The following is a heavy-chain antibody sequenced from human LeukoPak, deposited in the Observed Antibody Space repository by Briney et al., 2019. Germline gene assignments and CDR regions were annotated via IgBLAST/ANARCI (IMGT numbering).Heavy chain of an antibody. V-gene: IGHV4-4*07. CDR2: IYTSGST. CDR1: GGSISSYY. Sequence: SETLSLTCTVSGGSISSYYWSWIRQPAGKGLEWIGPIYTSGSTNYYPALKSRGTISVKNPKNQFPLKLSSVTAADTTVYYCARDMSSGWYPVNQYSFDYWGQGTLVTVSS. D-gene: IGHD6-19*01. CDR3: ARDMSSGWYPVNQYSFDY. J-gene: IGHJ4*02.